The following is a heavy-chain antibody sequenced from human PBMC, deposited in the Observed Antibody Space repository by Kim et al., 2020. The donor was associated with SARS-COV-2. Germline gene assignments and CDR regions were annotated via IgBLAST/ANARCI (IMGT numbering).Heavy chain of an antibody. V-gene: IGHV3-21*01. D-gene: IGHD3-10*01. Sequence: GGSLRLSCAASGFTFSSYSMNWVRQAPGKGLEWVSSISSSSSYIYYEDSVKGRFTISRDNAKNSLYLQMNSLRAEDTAVYYCARDGPDYYGSGSYYSAVDYYYYGMDVWGQGTTVTVSS. CDR1: GFTFSSYS. J-gene: IGHJ6*02. CDR2: ISSSSSYI. CDR3: ARDGPDYYGSGSYYSAVDYYYYGMDV.